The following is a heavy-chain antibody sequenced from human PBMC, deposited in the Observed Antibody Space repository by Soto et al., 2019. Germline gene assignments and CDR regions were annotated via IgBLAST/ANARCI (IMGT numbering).Heavy chain of an antibody. CDR1: GGSFSGYY. V-gene: IGHV4-39*01. Sequence: PSETLSLTCAVYGGSFSGYYWGWIRQPPGKGLEWIGSIYYSGSTYYNPSLKSRVTISVDTSKNQFSLKLSSVTAADTAVYYCVGVDYYYYMDVWGKGTTVTVSS. CDR2: IYYSGST. CDR3: VGVDYYYYMDV. J-gene: IGHJ6*03. D-gene: IGHD3-16*01.